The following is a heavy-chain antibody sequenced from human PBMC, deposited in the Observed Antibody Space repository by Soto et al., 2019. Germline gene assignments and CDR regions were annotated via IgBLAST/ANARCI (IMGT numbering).Heavy chain of an antibody. V-gene: IGHV1-69*01. D-gene: IGHD1-26*01. CDR1: GGTFSSYT. Sequence: QVQLVQSGAEVKKPGSSVTVSCKASGGTFSSYTISWVRQAPGQGLEWMAGISPIFGTPIYAQKFQDRVTITADDSTKTAYMEMNRLTSEDTAVYYCARVVVGSSLSLDYWGQATLVTISS. J-gene: IGHJ4*02. CDR2: ISPIFGTP. CDR3: ARVVVGSSLSLDY.